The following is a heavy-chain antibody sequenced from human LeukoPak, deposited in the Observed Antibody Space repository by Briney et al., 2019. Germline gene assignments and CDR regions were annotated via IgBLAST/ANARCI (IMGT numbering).Heavy chain of an antibody. Sequence: GGSLRLSCAASGFTFSNAWMSWVRQAPGKGLEWVGRIKSKTDGGTTDYAAPVKGRFTISRDESKNTLYLQMNSLKTEDTAVYYCTTDLSTTVRAPNLAPDKIDYWGQGTLVTVSS. V-gene: IGHV3-15*01. D-gene: IGHD3-10*01. J-gene: IGHJ4*02. CDR1: GFTFSNAW. CDR3: TTDLSTTVRAPNLAPDKIDY. CDR2: IKSKTDGGTT.